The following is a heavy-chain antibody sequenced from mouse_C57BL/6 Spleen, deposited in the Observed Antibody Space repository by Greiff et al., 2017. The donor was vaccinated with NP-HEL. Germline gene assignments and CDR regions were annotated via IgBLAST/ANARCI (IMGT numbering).Heavy chain of an antibody. J-gene: IGHJ2*01. CDR1: GYSITSGYY. CDR3: AGYFDY. Sequence: EVQLQQSGPGLVKPSQSLSLTCSVTGYSITSGYYWNWIRQFPGNKLEWMGYISYDGSNNYNPSLKNRISITRDTSKNQFFLKLNSVTTEDTATYYCAGYFDYWGQGTTLTVSS. V-gene: IGHV3-6*01. CDR2: ISYDGSN.